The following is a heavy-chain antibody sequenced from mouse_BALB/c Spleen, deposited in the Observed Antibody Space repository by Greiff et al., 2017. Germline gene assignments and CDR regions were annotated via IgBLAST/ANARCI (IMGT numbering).Heavy chain of an antibody. CDR1: GFSLTSYG. CDR2: IWRGGST. V-gene: IGHV2-5-1*01. D-gene: IGHD2-10*02. J-gene: IGHJ1*01. Sequence: QVHVKQSGPSLVQPSQSLSITCTVSGFSLTSYGVHWVRQSPGKGLEWLGVIWRGGSTDYNAAFMSRLSITKDNSKSQVFFKMNSLQADDTAIYYCAKKGVPYGNYPHWYFDVWGAGTTVTVSS. CDR3: AKKGVPYGNYPHWYFDV.